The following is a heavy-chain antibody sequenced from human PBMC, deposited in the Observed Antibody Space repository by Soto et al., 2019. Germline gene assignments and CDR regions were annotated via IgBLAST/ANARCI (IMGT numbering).Heavy chain of an antibody. D-gene: IGHD2-15*01. CDR3: AHEQENCSGRSCNSRGFYY. CDR2: IYWDDDK. V-gene: IGHV2-5*02. Sequence: QITLKESGPTLVKPTQTLTLTCTFSGFSLSTSGVGVGWIRQPPGKALEWLALIYWDDDKRYSPSLKSRLTITKDISKIQLVLTMTNMEPVGTATYYCAHEQENCSGRSCNSRGFYYWGQGTLVTVSS. CDR1: GFSLSTSGVG. J-gene: IGHJ4*02.